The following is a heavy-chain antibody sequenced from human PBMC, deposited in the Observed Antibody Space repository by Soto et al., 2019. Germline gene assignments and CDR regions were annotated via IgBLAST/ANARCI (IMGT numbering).Heavy chain of an antibody. J-gene: IGHJ6*02. D-gene: IGHD3-10*01. Sequence: SETLSLTCAVYGGSFSGYYWSWIRQPPGKGLEWIGEINHSGSTNYNPSLKSRVTISVDTSKNQFSLKLSSVTAADTAVYYCARVIMVRGVMSGMDVWGQGTTVTVSS. CDR3: ARVIMVRGVMSGMDV. CDR2: INHSGST. CDR1: GGSFSGYY. V-gene: IGHV4-34*01.